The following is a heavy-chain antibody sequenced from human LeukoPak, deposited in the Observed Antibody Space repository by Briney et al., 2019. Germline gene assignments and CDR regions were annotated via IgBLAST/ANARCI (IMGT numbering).Heavy chain of an antibody. CDR2: ISYDGSEK. CDR3: ATERGWYFQY. Sequence: GGSLRLSCATSGFAFSTSGMHWVRQAPDTGLEWVAFISYDGSEKYYAESVRGLFIISRDNSKTTLYLQMNSLRVEVSAVFYCATERGWYFQYWGQGTLVTVSS. V-gene: IGHV3-30*02. CDR1: GFAFSTSG. D-gene: IGHD6-19*01. J-gene: IGHJ4*02.